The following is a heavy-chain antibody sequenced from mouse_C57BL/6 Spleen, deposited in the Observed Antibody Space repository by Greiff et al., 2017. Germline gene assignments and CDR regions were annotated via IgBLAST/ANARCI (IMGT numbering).Heavy chain of an antibody. CDR1: GYTFTSYW. Sequence: VQLQQPGAELVKPGASVKLSCKASGYTFTSYWMHWVKQRPGQGLEWLGMIHPNSGSTNYNEKFKSKATLTVDKSSSTAYMQLSSLTSEDSAVYYCAPSLTGKVDYWGQGTTLTVSS. CDR2: IHPNSGST. V-gene: IGHV1-64*01. CDR3: APSLTGKVDY. J-gene: IGHJ2*01. D-gene: IGHD4-1*01.